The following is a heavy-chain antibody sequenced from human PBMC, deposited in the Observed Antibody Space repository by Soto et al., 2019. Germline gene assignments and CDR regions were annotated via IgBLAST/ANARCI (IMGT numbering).Heavy chain of an antibody. CDR3: ARQAIGYCSSTSCYYYYGMDV. D-gene: IGHD2-2*01. Sequence: GESLKISCKGSGYSFTSYWIGWVRQMPGKGMEWMGIIYPGDSDTRYSPSFQGQVTISADKSISTAYLQRSSLKASDTAMYYCARQAIGYCSSTSCYYYYGMDVWGQGTTVTVSS. V-gene: IGHV5-51*01. J-gene: IGHJ6*02. CDR2: IYPGDSDT. CDR1: GYSFTSYW.